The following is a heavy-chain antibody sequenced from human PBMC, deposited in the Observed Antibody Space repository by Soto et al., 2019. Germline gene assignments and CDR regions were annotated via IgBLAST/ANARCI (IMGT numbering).Heavy chain of an antibody. D-gene: IGHD6-25*01. J-gene: IGHJ1*01. CDR3: GRGPLSDRLARFQP. Sequence: QVQLQQWRAGLLKPSETLSLTCAVYGGAFSGYYWSWIRQPPGKGLEWIGEINHSGSTNYNPSLKRRVTISVDTPKEQFFLKLSSVTAADTAVYYCGRGPLSDRLARFQPWGQGNLVTVSS. V-gene: IGHV4-34*01. CDR2: INHSGST. CDR1: GGAFSGYY.